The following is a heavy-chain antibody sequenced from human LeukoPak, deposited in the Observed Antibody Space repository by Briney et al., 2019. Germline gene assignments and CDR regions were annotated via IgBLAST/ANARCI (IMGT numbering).Heavy chain of an antibody. J-gene: IGHJ5*02. Sequence: ASVKVSCTASGYTFTGYYMHWVRQAPGQGLEWMGRINPNSGGTNYAQKFQGRVTMTRDTSISTAYMELSRLRSDDTAVYYCARGVVATIRYNWFDPWGQGTLVTVSS. CDR1: GYTFTGYY. V-gene: IGHV1-2*06. CDR3: ARGVVATIRYNWFDP. CDR2: INPNSGGT. D-gene: IGHD5-12*01.